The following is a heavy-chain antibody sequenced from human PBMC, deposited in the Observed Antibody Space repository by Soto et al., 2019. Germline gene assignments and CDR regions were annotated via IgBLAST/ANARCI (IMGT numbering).Heavy chain of an antibody. D-gene: IGHD4-17*01. CDR3: ATRTTVTTFDY. V-gene: IGHV4-31*11. J-gene: IGHJ4*02. CDR2: IYFDGTT. CDR1: GSSVTRAGSY. Sequence: QVQLQESGPGLVKPSQTLSLTCDVSGSSVTRAGSYWGWIRQLPGQGLEWIGYIYFDGTTYYNPSLKSRVIISADTSRNQFSLSLSCLTAADTAVYYCATRTTVTTFDYWGKGTLVTVSS.